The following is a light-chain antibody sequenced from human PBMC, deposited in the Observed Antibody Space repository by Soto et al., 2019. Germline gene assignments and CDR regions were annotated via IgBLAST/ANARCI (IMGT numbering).Light chain of an antibody. J-gene: IGKJ1*01. CDR1: QVIRND. Sequence: AIQMTQSPSSLSASVGDRVTITFRASQVIRNDLGCYQQKPGQAPKLLIYGASNLQSGVPSSFSGSGSGTDFTLTITSLQPEDFATYYCLHDHNYPWTFGQGTKVDIK. CDR3: LHDHNYPWT. V-gene: IGKV1-6*01. CDR2: GAS.